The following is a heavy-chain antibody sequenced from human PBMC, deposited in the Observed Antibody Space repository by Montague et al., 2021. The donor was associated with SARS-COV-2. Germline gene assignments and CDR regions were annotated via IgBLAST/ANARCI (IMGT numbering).Heavy chain of an antibody. V-gene: IGHV4-39*01. CDR2: IFYTGNT. J-gene: IGHJ3*02. CDR3: ARHPGSPKDAFDI. Sequence: SETLSLTCTVSGGSVSSRSYYWGWIRQPPGKGLEWIGTIFYTGNTYYNPSLKSRITISIDRSKNQFSLKLTSVTAADTSLYYCARHPGSPKDAFDIWGQGKMVTVSS. CDR1: GGSVSSRSYY.